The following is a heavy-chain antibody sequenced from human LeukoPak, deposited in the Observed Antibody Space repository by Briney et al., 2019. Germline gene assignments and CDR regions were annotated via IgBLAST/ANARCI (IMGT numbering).Heavy chain of an antibody. D-gene: IGHD6-13*01. Sequence: SETLSLTCTVSGGSISSYYWSWIRQPPGKGLEWIGYIYYSGSTNYNPSLKSRVTISVDTSKNQFSLKLSSVTAADTAVYYCARSERKYSSSTPCEHWGQGTLVTVSS. V-gene: IGHV4-59*01. CDR2: IYYSGST. CDR3: ARSERKYSSSTPCEH. J-gene: IGHJ1*01. CDR1: GGSISSYY.